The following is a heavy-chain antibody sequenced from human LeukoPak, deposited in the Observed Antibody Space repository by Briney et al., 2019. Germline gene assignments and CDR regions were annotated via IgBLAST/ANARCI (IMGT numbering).Heavy chain of an antibody. V-gene: IGHV4-34*01. CDR3: ARDAGFFYYMDV. Sequence: SETLSLTCAVYGGSFSGYYWSWIRQPPGKGLEWIGEINHSGSTNYNPSLKSRVTMSVDTSKNQFSLKLSSVTAADTAVYYCARDAGFFYYMDVWGKGTTVTISS. CDR1: GGSFSGYY. D-gene: IGHD3-9*01. CDR2: INHSGST. J-gene: IGHJ6*03.